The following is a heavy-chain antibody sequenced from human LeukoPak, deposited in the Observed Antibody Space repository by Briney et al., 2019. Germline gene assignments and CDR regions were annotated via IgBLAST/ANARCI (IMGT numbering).Heavy chain of an antibody. J-gene: IGHJ4*02. Sequence: PSETLSLTCTVSGDSISSSNYYWAWIRQPPGKGLEWIGSIYYSGSTYYNPSLKSRVTISVDTSKNQFSLKLSSVTAADTAVYYGARAGPKYSGYDLKYYFDYWGQGTLVTVSS. CDR3: ARAGPKYSGYDLKYYFDY. D-gene: IGHD5-12*01. CDR2: IYYSGST. CDR1: GDSISSSNYY. V-gene: IGHV4-39*07.